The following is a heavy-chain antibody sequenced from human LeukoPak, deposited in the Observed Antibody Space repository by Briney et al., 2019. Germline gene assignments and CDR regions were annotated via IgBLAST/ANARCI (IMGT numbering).Heavy chain of an antibody. CDR2: ISYDGNNK. CDR3: ASGCGGDCYGPYYYYYYMDV. J-gene: IGHJ6*03. V-gene: IGHV3-30*03. D-gene: IGHD2-21*02. Sequence: GGSLRLSCAASGFTFSSYGMYWVRQAPGKGLEWVAVISYDGNNKYYADSVKGRFTISRDNSKNTLYLQMNSLRAGDTAVYYCASGCGGDCYGPYYYYYYMDVWGKGTTVTISS. CDR1: GFTFSSYG.